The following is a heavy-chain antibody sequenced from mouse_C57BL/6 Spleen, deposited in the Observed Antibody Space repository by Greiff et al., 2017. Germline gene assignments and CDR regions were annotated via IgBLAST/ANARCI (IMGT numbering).Heavy chain of an antibody. CDR3: ARDYYYGSSRYFDV. V-gene: IGHV3-6*01. D-gene: IGHD1-1*01. CDR2: ISYDGSN. Sequence: EVKLEESGPGLVKPSQSLSLTCSVTGYSITSGYYWNWIRQFPGNKLEWMGYISYDGSNNYNPSLKNRISITRDTSKNQFFLKLNSVTTEDTATYYCARDYYYGSSRYFDVWGTGTTVTVSS. CDR1: GYSITSGYY. J-gene: IGHJ1*03.